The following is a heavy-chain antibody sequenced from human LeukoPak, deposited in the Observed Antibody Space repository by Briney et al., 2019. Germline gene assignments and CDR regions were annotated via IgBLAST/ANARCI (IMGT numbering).Heavy chain of an antibody. Sequence: GGSLRLSCAASGFTVSSNYMSWVRQAPGKGLEWVSVIYSGGSTYCADSVKGRFTISRDNSKNTLYLQMNSLRAEDTAVYYCARDLGAVAGDGSWFDPWGQGTLVTVSS. CDR2: IYSGGST. D-gene: IGHD6-19*01. CDR3: ARDLGAVAGDGSWFDP. CDR1: GFTVSSNY. J-gene: IGHJ5*02. V-gene: IGHV3-66*01.